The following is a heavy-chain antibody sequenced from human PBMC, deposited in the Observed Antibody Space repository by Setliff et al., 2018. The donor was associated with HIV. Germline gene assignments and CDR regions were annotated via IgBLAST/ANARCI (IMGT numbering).Heavy chain of an antibody. CDR3: ARGGIEPPGLYSYLYYFDF. CDR1: GFTFSDYY. J-gene: IGHJ4*02. CDR2: ISSSAGTYT. D-gene: IGHD1-1*01. Sequence: GESLKISCAASGFTFSDYYMTWIRQAPGKGLEWVSYISSSAGTYTNYAESVKGRFTISRDNAKNSLYLQLNSLTAEDTAIYYCARGGIEPPGLYSYLYYFDFWGLGTLVTSPQ. V-gene: IGHV3-11*05.